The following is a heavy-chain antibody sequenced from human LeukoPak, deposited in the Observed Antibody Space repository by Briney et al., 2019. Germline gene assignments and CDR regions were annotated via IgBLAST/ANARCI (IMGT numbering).Heavy chain of an antibody. CDR2: INPNSGGT. D-gene: IGHD3-10*01. V-gene: IGHV1-2*02. Sequence: ASVKVSCKASGYTFTSYYMHWVRQAPGQGLEWMGWINPNSGGTNYAQKFQGRVTMTRDTSISTAYMELSRLRSDDTAVYYCARAIWFGELLCPFDYWGQGTLVTVSS. CDR1: GYTFTSYY. J-gene: IGHJ4*02. CDR3: ARAIWFGELLCPFDY.